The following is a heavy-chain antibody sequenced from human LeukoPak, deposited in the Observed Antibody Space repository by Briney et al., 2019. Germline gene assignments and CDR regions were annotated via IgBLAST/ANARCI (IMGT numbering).Heavy chain of an antibody. J-gene: IGHJ6*03. CDR1: GFTFSRDG. V-gene: IGHV3-30*03. Sequence: GRSLRLSCAASGFTFSRDGMHWVRQAPGKGLEWVAVISYDGSNKYYGDSVKGRFTISRDNSKNTLYLQMNSLRAEDTAVYYCARDGPRGAAADEEYYYYYMDVWGKGTTVTVSS. CDR3: ARDGPRGAAADEEYYYYYMDV. CDR2: ISYDGSNK. D-gene: IGHD6-13*01.